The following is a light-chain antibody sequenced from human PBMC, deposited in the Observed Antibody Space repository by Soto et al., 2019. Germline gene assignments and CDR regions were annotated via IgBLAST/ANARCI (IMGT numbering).Light chain of an antibody. Sequence: DVQMTQSASSLSAFVGDRVTITCRASQRIAPYLAWFQQKPGKVPKLLIYATSTLQSGVPSRFSGSGSGTDFTLTIISLQPEDVATYYCQKYNSAPPTFGGGTKVEIK. CDR1: QRIAPY. CDR3: QKYNSAPPT. J-gene: IGKJ4*01. CDR2: ATS. V-gene: IGKV1-27*01.